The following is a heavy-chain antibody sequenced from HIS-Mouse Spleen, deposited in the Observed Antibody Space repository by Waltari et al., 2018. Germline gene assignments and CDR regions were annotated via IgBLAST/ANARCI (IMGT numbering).Heavy chain of an antibody. D-gene: IGHD6-13*01. CDR1: GGSISSSSYY. CDR3: AREIPYSSSWYDWYFDL. Sequence: QLQLQESGPGLVQPSETLSLPCPVSGGSISSSSYYWGWTRQPPGQGLEWIGSIHYSGSTYYNPSLKSRVTISVDTSKNQFSLKLSSVTAADTAVYYCAREIPYSSSWYDWYFDLWGRGTLVTVSS. J-gene: IGHJ2*01. V-gene: IGHV4-39*07. CDR2: IHYSGST.